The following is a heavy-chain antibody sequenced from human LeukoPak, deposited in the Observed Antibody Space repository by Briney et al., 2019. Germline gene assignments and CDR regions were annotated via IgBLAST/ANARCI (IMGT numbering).Heavy chain of an antibody. V-gene: IGHV4-4*07. CDR1: GGSISSYY. CDR2: IYTSGST. D-gene: IGHD3-22*01. J-gene: IGHJ4*02. CDR3: ARVTGYMIEDYFDY. Sequence: SETLSLTCSVSGGSISSYYWSWIRQPAGKGLEWIGRIYTSGSTNYNPSLKSRVTISVDTSKNQFSLKLRSVTAADTAVYYCARVTGYMIEDYFDYWGQGTLVTVSS.